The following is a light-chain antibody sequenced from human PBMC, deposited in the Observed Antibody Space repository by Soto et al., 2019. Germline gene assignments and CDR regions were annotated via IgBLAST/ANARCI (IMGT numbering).Light chain of an antibody. CDR1: SSDVGGYNY. Sequence: QSALTQPPSASGSPGQSVTISCTGTSSDVGGYNYVSWYQQHPGKAPKLMIYEVVKRPSGVPDRFSGSKSGNTASLTVSGIQAEDEADYYCSSYAGSLYVFGTGTKLTVL. V-gene: IGLV2-8*01. J-gene: IGLJ1*01. CDR3: SSYAGSLYV. CDR2: EVV.